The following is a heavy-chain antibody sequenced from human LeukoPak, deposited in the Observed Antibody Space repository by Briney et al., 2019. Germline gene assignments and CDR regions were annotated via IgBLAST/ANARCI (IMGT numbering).Heavy chain of an antibody. D-gene: IGHD3-3*01. CDR3: AKYLQPSGSPYALDF. J-gene: IGHJ3*01. V-gene: IGHV3-23*01. CDR1: GFTVSTYA. CDR2: ITSGGNT. Sequence: GGSLRLSCSASGFTVSTYAMGWVRQAPVRGLEWVASITSGGNTIYAESLKGRFTISRDNSKNTVFLQINNLRAEDTAVYHCAKYLQPSGSPYALDFWGQGTMVTVSS.